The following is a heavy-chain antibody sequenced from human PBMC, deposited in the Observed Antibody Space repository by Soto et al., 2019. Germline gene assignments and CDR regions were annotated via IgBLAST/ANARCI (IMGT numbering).Heavy chain of an antibody. CDR3: ARHVNRAGGWKLPPVDAFDI. D-gene: IGHD6-19*01. J-gene: IGHJ3*02. V-gene: IGHV5-51*01. Sequence: PGESLKISCKGSGYSFTSYWIGWVRQMPGKGLEWMGIIYPGDSDTRYSPSFQGQVTISADKSISTAYLQWSSLKASDTAMYYCARHVNRAGGWKLPPVDAFDIWGQGTMVTVSS. CDR2: IYPGDSDT. CDR1: GYSFTSYW.